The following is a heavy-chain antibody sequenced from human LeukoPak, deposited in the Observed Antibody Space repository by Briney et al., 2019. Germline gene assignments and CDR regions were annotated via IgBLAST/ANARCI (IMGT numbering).Heavy chain of an antibody. CDR3: ARDGISCTGGHCYFAS. CDR1: GFILSNYW. V-gene: IGHV3-74*01. J-gene: IGHJ4*02. Sequence: TGGSLRLSCATSGFILSNYWMHWVRQAPGKGLVRVSRINNDGSSTTYADSVKGRFTISRDNARNTLYLQMNSLRAEDTAVYYCARDGISCTGGHCYFASWGQGTLVTVSS. D-gene: IGHD2-8*02. CDR2: INNDGSST.